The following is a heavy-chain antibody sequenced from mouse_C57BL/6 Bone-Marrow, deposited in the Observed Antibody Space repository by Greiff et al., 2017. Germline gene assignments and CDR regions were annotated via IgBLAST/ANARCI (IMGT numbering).Heavy chain of an antibody. Sequence: EVQLVESGPGLVKPSQSLSLTCSVTGYSITSGYYWNWIRQFPGNKLEWMGYISYDGSNNYNPSLKNRISITRDTSKNQFFLKLNSVTTEDTATYYCARGAATVVPSWFAYWGQGTLVTVSA. D-gene: IGHD1-1*01. J-gene: IGHJ3*01. CDR1: GYSITSGYY. CDR3: ARGAATVVPSWFAY. V-gene: IGHV3-6*01. CDR2: ISYDGSN.